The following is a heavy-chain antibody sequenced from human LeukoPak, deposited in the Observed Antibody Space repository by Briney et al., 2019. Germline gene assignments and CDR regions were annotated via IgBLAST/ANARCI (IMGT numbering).Heavy chain of an antibody. Sequence: PSETLSLTCTVSGGSISSSSYYWGWIRQPPGKGLERIGNIYYSGSTYYNPSLKSRVTISLDTSKNQFSLKLSSVTAADTAVYYCARPDDGAFDFWGQGTMVTVST. J-gene: IGHJ3*01. CDR1: GGSISSSSYY. D-gene: IGHD5-24*01. CDR2: IYYSGST. CDR3: ARPDDGAFDF. V-gene: IGHV4-39*01.